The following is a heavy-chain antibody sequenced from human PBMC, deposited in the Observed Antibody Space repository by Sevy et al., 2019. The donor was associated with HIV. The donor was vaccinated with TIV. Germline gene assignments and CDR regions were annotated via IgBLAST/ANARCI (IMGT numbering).Heavy chain of an antibody. V-gene: IGHV1-18*01. J-gene: IGHJ5*02. Sequence: ASVKVSCKASGYTFTSYGISWVRQAPGQGLEWMGWISAYNGNTNYAQKLQGRVTMTTDTSTSTAYMELRSLRSDDTAMYYCAIHGGSGSEYNWFDPWGQGTLVTVSS. D-gene: IGHD3-16*01. CDR1: GYTFTSYG. CDR2: ISAYNGNT. CDR3: AIHGGSGSEYNWFDP.